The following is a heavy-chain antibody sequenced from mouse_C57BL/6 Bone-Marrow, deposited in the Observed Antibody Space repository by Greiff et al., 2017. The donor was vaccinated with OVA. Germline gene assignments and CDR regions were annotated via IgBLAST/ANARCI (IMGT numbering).Heavy chain of an antibody. CDR3: ARNPRYYYGSSWYFDV. CDR2: IWSGGST. J-gene: IGHJ1*03. D-gene: IGHD1-1*01. V-gene: IGHV2-2*01. CDR1: GFSLTSYG. Sequence: VQLQQSGPGLVQPSQSLSITCTVSGFSLTSYGVHWVRQSPGKGLEWLGVIWSGGSTDYTAAFISRLSISKDNSKSQVFFKMNSLQADDTAIYYCARNPRYYYGSSWYFDVWGTGTTVTVSS.